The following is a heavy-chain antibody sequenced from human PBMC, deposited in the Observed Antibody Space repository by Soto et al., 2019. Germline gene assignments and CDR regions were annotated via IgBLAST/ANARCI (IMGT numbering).Heavy chain of an antibody. CDR1: GYTLTELS. V-gene: IGHV1-24*01. CDR3: ATEGSYCSGGSCYGTWYFDL. J-gene: IGHJ2*01. D-gene: IGHD2-15*01. CDR2: FDPEDGET. Sequence: QVQLVQSGADLKKPGASVKVSCKVSGYTLTELSMHCVRQAPGKGLELMGGFDPEDGETSYAQKFQGRVTMTEDTSTDTAYREMSSLRSEDTAVYYCATEGSYCSGGSCYGTWYFDLWCRGTLVTVSS.